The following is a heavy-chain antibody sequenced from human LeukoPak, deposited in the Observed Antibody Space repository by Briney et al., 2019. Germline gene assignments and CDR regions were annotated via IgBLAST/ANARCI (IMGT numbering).Heavy chain of an antibody. CDR3: ARIPTYYYGSGSYYRNWFDP. D-gene: IGHD3-10*01. CDR1: GYSISSGYY. CDR2: INHSGST. J-gene: IGHJ5*02. V-gene: IGHV4-38-2*02. Sequence: PSETLSLTCTVSGYSISSGYYWGWIRQPPGKGLEWIGEINHSGSTNYNPSLKSRVTISVDTSKNQFSLKLSSVTAADTAVYYCARIPTYYYGSGSYYRNWFDPWGQGTLVTVSS.